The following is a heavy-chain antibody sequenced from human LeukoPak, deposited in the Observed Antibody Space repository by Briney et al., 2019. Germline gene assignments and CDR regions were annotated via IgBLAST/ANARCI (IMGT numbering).Heavy chain of an antibody. V-gene: IGHV3-23*01. CDR3: AKAPTYYYDSSGIYFDY. CDR2: ISGSGGST. D-gene: IGHD3-22*01. J-gene: IGHJ4*02. CDR1: GFTFSSYA. Sequence: GGSLRLSCAASGFTFSSYAMSWVRQAPGKGLEWVSAISGSGGSTYYADSVKGRFTISRDNSKNTLYLQMNSLRAEDTAVYYCAKAPTYYYDSSGIYFDYWGQGTLVTVSS.